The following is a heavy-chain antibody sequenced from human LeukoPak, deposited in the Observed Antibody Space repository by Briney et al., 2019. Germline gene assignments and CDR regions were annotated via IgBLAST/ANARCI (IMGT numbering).Heavy chain of an antibody. Sequence: SDTLSLTCDVSGWCFSGYYLSWIRQAPGKGLEWIGEFNHSGSTNYNSSAKSGVTISVDTYKNQFSLNLRSGTAAHTAVYYCAIVYYSSGSHCCHMDVGGKGTTITVS. CDR1: GWCFSGYY. CDR2: FNHSGST. D-gene: IGHD3-10*01. CDR3: AIVYYSSGSHCCHMDV. V-gene: IGHV4-34*01. J-gene: IGHJ6*03.